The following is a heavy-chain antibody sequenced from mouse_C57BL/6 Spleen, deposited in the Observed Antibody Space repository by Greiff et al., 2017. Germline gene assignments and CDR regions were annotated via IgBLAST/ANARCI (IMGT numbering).Heavy chain of an antibody. V-gene: IGHV5-17*01. D-gene: IGHD1-1*01. CDR2: ISSGSSTI. Sequence: EVKVVESGGGLVKPGGSLKLSCAASGFTFSDYGMHWVRQAPEKGLEWVAYISSGSSTIYYADTVKGRFTISRDNAKNTLFLQMTSLRSEDTAMDYCARDYGLGRFAYWGQGTLVTVSA. CDR3: ARDYGLGRFAY. CDR1: GFTFSDYG. J-gene: IGHJ3*01.